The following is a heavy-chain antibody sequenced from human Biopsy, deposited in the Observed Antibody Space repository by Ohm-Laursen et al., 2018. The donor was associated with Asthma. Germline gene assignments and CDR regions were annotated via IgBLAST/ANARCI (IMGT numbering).Heavy chain of an antibody. V-gene: IGHV3-30*18. CDR3: AKRRGYSGRDNDY. CDR1: GFMFRSFG. Sequence: SLRLSCAATGFMFRSFGMHWVRQAPGKGLEWVAVISYDGNHKFYEDSVKGRFTISRDNSKNTLYLQMSSLRTEDTAVYYCAKRRGYSGRDNDYWGQGTLVIVSS. D-gene: IGHD5-12*01. CDR2: ISYDGNHK. J-gene: IGHJ4*02.